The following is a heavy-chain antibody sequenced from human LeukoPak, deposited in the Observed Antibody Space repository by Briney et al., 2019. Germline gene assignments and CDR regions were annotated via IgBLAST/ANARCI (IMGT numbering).Heavy chain of an antibody. V-gene: IGHV3-48*03. J-gene: IGHJ4*02. CDR2: IYSSGGNI. Sequence: SGGSLRLSCAASGFTFSSYEMNWVRQPPGKGLEWVSYIYSSGGNIYYADPVKGRFTIARDNAKNSVYLQMNSLRVEDTAVYYCAREGADGYNVGFDYWGKGTLVTVS. D-gene: IGHD5-24*01. CDR1: GFTFSSYE. CDR3: AREGADGYNVGFDY.